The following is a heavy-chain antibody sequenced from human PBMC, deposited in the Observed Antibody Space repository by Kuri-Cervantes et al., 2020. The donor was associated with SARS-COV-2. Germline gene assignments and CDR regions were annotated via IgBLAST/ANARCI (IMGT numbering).Heavy chain of an antibody. Sequence: GESLKISCAASGFTFSSYEMNWVRQAPGKGLEWVSYISSSGSTIYYADSVKGRFTNSRDNIKNSLYMQMNSLRAEDTAVYYYARVSSSSSPAFDIWGQGTMVTVSS. CDR2: ISSSGSTI. D-gene: IGHD6-6*01. J-gene: IGHJ3*02. CDR1: GFTFSSYE. CDR3: ARVSSSSSPAFDI. V-gene: IGHV3-48*03.